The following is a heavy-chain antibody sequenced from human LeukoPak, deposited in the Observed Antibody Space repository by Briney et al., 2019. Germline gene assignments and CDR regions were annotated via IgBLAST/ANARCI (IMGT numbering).Heavy chain of an antibody. D-gene: IGHD3-22*01. CDR2: INPSGGSI. J-gene: IGHJ4*02. CDR3: ARDGWFYYDSSDYSGFDY. V-gene: IGHV1-46*01. CDR1: VYTFTRYD. Sequence: GASVKVSCKASVYTFTRYDMHWVRQAPGQGLEWMGIINPSGGSINYAQKFQGRVTMTRDTSTSTVYMELSSLRSEDTAVYYCARDGWFYYDSSDYSGFDYWGQGTLVTVSS.